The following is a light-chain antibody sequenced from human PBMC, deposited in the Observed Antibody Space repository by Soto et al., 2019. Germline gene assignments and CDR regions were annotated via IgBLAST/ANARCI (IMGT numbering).Light chain of an antibody. CDR2: DVT. Sequence: QSALTQSPSASGSPGQSVTISCTGTSSDIGGYNSVSWYQQHPGKAPKVMIYDVTKRPSGVPDRFSGSKSGNTASLTVSALQAEDEADYYCSSYTDRKNLGLGTVTKLTVL. CDR3: SSYTDRKNLG. CDR1: SSDIGGYNS. J-gene: IGLJ1*01. V-gene: IGLV2-8*01.